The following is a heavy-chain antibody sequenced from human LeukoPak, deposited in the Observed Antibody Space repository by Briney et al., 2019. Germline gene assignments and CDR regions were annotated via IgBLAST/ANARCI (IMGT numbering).Heavy chain of an antibody. CDR1: GFTFSSYW. D-gene: IGHD6-13*01. CDR3: ATSPPDSSWVY. Sequence: PGGSLRLSCAASGFTFSSYWMHWLRQAPGKGLVWVSRIKSDGSSANYAESVKGRFTISRDNAKKTMHLQMNSLRAEDTAVYYCATSPPDSSWVYWGQGTLVTVSS. CDR2: IKSDGSSA. V-gene: IGHV3-74*01. J-gene: IGHJ4*02.